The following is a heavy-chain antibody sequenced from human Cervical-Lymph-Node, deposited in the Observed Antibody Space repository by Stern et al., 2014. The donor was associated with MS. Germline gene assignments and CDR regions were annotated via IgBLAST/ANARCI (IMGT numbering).Heavy chain of an antibody. CDR2: TSGSGGST. CDR3: ASSTNYYGSGRVY. V-gene: IGHV3-23*04. D-gene: IGHD3-10*01. CDR1: GFTFRSYA. J-gene: IGHJ4*02. Sequence: EVQLVQSGGGLVQPGGSLRLSCAASGFTFRSYAMSWVRQAPGKGLEWVSATSGSGGSTYYADSVKGRFTISRDNSKNTVYLQMNSLRAEDTAVYYCASSTNYYGSGRVYWGQGTLVTVSS.